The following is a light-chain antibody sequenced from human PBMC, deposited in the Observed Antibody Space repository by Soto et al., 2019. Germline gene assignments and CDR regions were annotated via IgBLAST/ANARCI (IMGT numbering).Light chain of an antibody. CDR2: AAS. CDR3: QKSNSAPLT. J-gene: IGKJ4*01. V-gene: IGKV1-27*01. CDR1: QGISTY. Sequence: DIQMTQSPSSLSASVGDRVTITCRASQGISTYLAWYQQKPGKVPKLLIYAASTLQSGVPSRYSGSGSGTDFTLTISRLQPEDVATYDCQKSNSAPLTCGGGTKVEIK.